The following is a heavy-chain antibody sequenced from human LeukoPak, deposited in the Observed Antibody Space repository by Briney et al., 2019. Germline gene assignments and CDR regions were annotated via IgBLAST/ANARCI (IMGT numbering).Heavy chain of an antibody. D-gene: IGHD3-22*01. CDR1: GFTFSSYG. CDR3: AEDLGYDSSGYVFDY. J-gene: IGHJ4*02. V-gene: IGHV3-30*18. Sequence: PGGSLRLSCAASGFTFSSYGMHWVRQAPGKGLEWVAVISYDGSNKYYADSVKGRFTISRDNSKNTLYLQMNSLRAEDTAVYYCAEDLGYDSSGYVFDYWGQGTLVTVSS. CDR2: ISYDGSNK.